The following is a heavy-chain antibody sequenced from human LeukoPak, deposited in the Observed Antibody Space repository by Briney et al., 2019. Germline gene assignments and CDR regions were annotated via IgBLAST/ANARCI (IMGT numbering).Heavy chain of an antibody. J-gene: IGHJ4*02. CDR1: GGSISSSSYY. CDR2: IYYSGST. CDR3: ATRVNYYDSSGYYYYFDY. Sequence: SETLSLTCTVSGGSISSSSYYWGWIRQPPGKGLEWIGSIYYSGSTYYNPSLKSRVTISVDTSKNQFSLKLSSVTAADTAVYYCATRVNYYDSSGYYYYFDYWGQGTLVTVSS. D-gene: IGHD3-22*01. V-gene: IGHV4-39*01.